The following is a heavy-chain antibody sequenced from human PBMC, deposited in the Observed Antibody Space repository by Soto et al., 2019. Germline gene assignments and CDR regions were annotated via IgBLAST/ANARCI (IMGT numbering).Heavy chain of an antibody. J-gene: IGHJ4*02. D-gene: IGHD2-2*01. CDR3: AKDAGNFCRSATCYSFDY. V-gene: IGHV3-23*01. Sequence: EVQLLESGGGLVQPGGSLSLSCAASGFTYSNYAMTWVRQAPGKGLEWVSTISGSCGSTYLADSVKGRFAISRDKSKNTLYLQMNRLKGEDTAVYSCAKDAGNFCRSATCYSFDYWGQGTLVTVSS. CDR2: ISGSCGST. CDR1: GFTYSNYA.